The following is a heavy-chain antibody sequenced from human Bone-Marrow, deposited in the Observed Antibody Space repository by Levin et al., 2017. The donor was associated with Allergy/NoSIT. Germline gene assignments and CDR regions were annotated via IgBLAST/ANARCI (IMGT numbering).Heavy chain of an antibody. CDR3: ARAAGPAGRGGMDL. D-gene: IGHD3-10*01. V-gene: IGHV3-21*01. J-gene: IGHJ6*02. CDR2: ISSTSYYR. Sequence: GGSLRLSCTSSGFPFETYDMNWVRQAPGKGLEWVSSISSTSYYRYYADSVKGRFTISRDNANNSLYLQMDRLRGDDTALYYCARAAGPAGRGGMDLWGQGTTVTVSS. CDR1: GFPFETYD.